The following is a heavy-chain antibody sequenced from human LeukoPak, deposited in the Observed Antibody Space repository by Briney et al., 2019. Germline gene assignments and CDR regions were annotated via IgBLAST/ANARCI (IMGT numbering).Heavy chain of an antibody. CDR2: IWYDGTNK. Sequence: GRSLRLSCAASGFSFNSYGMHWVRQAPGKGLEWVAGIWYDGTNKYYADSVKGRFTISRDNSRNTLYLQMNSLRVEDTAMYSCARDPAGNRGNFDYWGQGTLVTVSS. V-gene: IGHV3-33*08. CDR1: GFSFNSYG. CDR3: ARDPAGNRGNFDY. D-gene: IGHD6-13*01. J-gene: IGHJ4*02.